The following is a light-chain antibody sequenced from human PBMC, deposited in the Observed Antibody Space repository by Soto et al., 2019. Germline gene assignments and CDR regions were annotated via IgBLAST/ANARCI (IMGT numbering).Light chain of an antibody. Sequence: DIHMSQSPSSLSASVGDTVTIIGRASQSIGTFLNWYQQRPGKAPELLIYAASNLQSGVPSRFSGSGSGTDFALTISSLQPEDFATYYCQQSYRIPPWTFGQGTMV. V-gene: IGKV1-39*01. CDR1: QSIGTF. J-gene: IGKJ1*01. CDR3: QQSYRIPPWT. CDR2: AAS.